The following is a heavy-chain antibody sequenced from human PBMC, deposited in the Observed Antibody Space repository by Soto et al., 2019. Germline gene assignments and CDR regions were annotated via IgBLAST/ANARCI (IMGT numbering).Heavy chain of an antibody. D-gene: IGHD2-21*01. CDR3: AKDRAGHIVVVFAIPGAFDI. CDR2: ISGSGGRT. J-gene: IGHJ3*02. V-gene: IGHV3-23*01. CDR1: GFTFSSYA. Sequence: EVQLLESGGGLVQPGGSLRLSCAASGFTFSSYAMSWVRQAPGKGLEWVSAISGSGGRTYYADSVKGRFTISRDNSKGTLYLHMSSLRAEDMAVYYCAKDRAGHIVVVFAIPGAFDIWGQGRMVTVSS.